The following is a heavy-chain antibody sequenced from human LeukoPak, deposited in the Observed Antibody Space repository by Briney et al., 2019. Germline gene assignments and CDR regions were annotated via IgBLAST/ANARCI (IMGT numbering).Heavy chain of an antibody. CDR2: VYPSNSET. CDR1: GYRFTDYW. Sequence: PGEPLKLSCKGSGYRFTDYWIAWVRQMPGKGLEWMGIVYPSNSETRYSPSFQGQVTISADKSISTGYLQWSSLKASDTAMYFCARHRYSGSDTQGFDYWGQGTQVTVSS. J-gene: IGHJ4*02. D-gene: IGHD5-12*01. CDR3: ARHRYSGSDTQGFDY. V-gene: IGHV5-51*01.